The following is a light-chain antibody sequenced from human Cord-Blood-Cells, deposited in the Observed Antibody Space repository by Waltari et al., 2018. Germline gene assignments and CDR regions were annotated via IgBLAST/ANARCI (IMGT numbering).Light chain of an antibody. J-gene: IGLJ3*02. CDR1: SSDVGGYNS. CDR3: SSYTSSSTWV. CDR2: EVS. Sequence: QSALTQPASVSGSPGQSIPISCTGTSSDVGGYNSVSWYQQHPGKAPKLMIYEVSTRPSGVSKRFSGSKSGNTASLTISGLQAEDEADYYCSSYTSSSTWVFGGGTKLTVL. V-gene: IGLV2-14*01.